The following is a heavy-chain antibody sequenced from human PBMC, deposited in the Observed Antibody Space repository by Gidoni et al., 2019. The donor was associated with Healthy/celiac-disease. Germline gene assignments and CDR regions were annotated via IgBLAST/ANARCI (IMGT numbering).Heavy chain of an antibody. CDR3: ARGVAVAGIDY. CDR1: GFTFSSYS. V-gene: IGHV3-21*01. CDR2: ISSSSSYI. Sequence: SSAASGFTFSSYSMNCVRQAPGKGLEWVSSISSSSSYIYYADSVKGRFTISRDNAKNSLYLQMNSLRAEDTAVYYCARGVAVAGIDYWGQGTLVTVSS. J-gene: IGHJ4*02. D-gene: IGHD6-19*01.